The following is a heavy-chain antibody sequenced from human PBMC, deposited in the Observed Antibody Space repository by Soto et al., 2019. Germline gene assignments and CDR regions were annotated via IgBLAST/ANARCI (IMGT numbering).Heavy chain of an antibody. CDR2: VIPILGTA. Sequence: QVQLVQSGAEVKKPGASVKVSCKASGGTCSSYAISWVRQAPGQGLEWMGWVIPILGTANYAQKFQGRVTITADETTSQPYMEVSSLRSDYTTLYYRPREEGEFDRYSDLWGRGTLVTVSS. CDR1: GGTCSSYA. D-gene: IGHD3-16*01. CDR3: PREEGEFDRYSDL. J-gene: IGHJ2*01. V-gene: IGHV1-69*12.